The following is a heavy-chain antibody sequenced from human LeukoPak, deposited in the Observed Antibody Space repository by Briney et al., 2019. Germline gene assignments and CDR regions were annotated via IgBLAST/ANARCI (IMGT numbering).Heavy chain of an antibody. J-gene: IGHJ4*02. CDR2: ISGSGGST. CDR1: GFTFSSYA. Sequence: GGSLRLSCAASGFTFSSYAMSWVRQAPGKGLEGASAISGSGGSTYYADSVKGRFTISRDNSKNTLYLQMNSLRAEDTAVYYCAKDLGYSGYDLTGYWGQGTLVTVSS. V-gene: IGHV3-23*01. D-gene: IGHD5-12*01. CDR3: AKDLGYSGYDLTGY.